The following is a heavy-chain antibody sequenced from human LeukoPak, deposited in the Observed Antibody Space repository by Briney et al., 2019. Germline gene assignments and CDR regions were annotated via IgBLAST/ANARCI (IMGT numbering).Heavy chain of an antibody. V-gene: IGHV4-39*01. CDR2: IYYSGST. D-gene: IGHD1-26*01. CDR1: GGSISSSSYY. J-gene: IGHJ4*02. Sequence: SETLSLTCTVSGGSISSSSYYCGWIRQPPGKGLEWIGSIYYSGSTYYNPSLKSRVTISVYTSKNQFSLKLSSVTAADTAVYYCARQSGSYYAPFDYWGQGTLVTVSS. CDR3: ARQSGSYYAPFDY.